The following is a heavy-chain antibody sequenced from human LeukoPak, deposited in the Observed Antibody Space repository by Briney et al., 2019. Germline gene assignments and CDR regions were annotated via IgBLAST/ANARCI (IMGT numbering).Heavy chain of an antibody. J-gene: IGHJ3*02. D-gene: IGHD7-27*01. Sequence: GASVKVSCKASGYTFTGYYMHWVRQAPGQGLEWMGWINPNSGGTNYAQKFQGRVTMTRDTSISTAYMELSRLRSDDTAVYYCARDGDSEWTGVSAFDIWGQGTMVTVSS. CDR1: GYTFTGYY. V-gene: IGHV1-2*02. CDR3: ARDGDSEWTGVSAFDI. CDR2: INPNSGGT.